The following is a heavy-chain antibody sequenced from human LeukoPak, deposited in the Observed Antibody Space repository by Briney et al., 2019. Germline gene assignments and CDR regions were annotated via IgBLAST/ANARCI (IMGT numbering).Heavy chain of an antibody. Sequence: PGPALVKVTQTLTLTCTFSGFSLITSGMCVSWTRQPPGKALEWLACIDWDDDEHYSPSLKTRLTISKDTSKNQVVLTMTNMDPVDTATYYCVRTNSGWYFDYWGHGTLVSVSS. D-gene: IGHD6-25*01. CDR1: GFSLITSGMC. CDR2: IDWDDDE. J-gene: IGHJ4*01. CDR3: VRTNSGWYFDY. V-gene: IGHV2-70*11.